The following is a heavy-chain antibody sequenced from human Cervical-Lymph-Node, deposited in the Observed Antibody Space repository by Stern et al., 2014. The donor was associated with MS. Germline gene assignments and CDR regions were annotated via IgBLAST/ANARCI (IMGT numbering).Heavy chain of an antibody. CDR3: ARGPYCSSTSCYTNGYYFYGMDV. Sequence: VQLVESGPEVKKPGASVKVSCKASGYTFTSFGISWVRRAPGQGLEWMGWISGSNGNTNYPQKFQGRVTLTTDTSTSTAHMDLTSLTSDDTAMYYCARGPYCSSTSCYTNGYYFYGMDVWGQGTTVTVSS. V-gene: IGHV1-18*01. D-gene: IGHD2-2*02. CDR1: GYTFTSFG. J-gene: IGHJ6*02. CDR2: ISGSNGNT.